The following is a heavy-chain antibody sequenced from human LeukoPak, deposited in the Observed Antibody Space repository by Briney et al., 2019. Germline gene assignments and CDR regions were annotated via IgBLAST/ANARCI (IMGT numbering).Heavy chain of an antibody. D-gene: IGHD6-19*01. CDR3: ARTPSGWFPFYYYYYGMDV. Sequence: GASVRVSCKASGYTFTGYYMHWVRQATGQGLEWMGWMNPHSGNTGYAQKFQGRVTMTRNTSISTAYMELSSLRSEDTAVYYCARTPSGWFPFYYYYYGMDVWGQGTTVTVSS. CDR2: MNPHSGNT. V-gene: IGHV1-8*02. CDR1: GYTFTGYY. J-gene: IGHJ6*02.